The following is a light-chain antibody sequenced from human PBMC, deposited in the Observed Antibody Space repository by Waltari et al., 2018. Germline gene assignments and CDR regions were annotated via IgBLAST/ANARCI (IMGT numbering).Light chain of an antibody. J-gene: IGKJ3*01. CDR2: AAS. CDR3: QQSSSTPPFT. V-gene: IGKV1-39*01. CDR1: QSISSH. Sequence: DNQMTQSPSSLSASVGDRVTITCRASQSISSHLNWYQQKPGKAPKLLIYAASSLQSGVPSRFSGSGSGTDFTLTINSLQPEDFATYYCQQSSSTPPFTFGPGTKVDIK.